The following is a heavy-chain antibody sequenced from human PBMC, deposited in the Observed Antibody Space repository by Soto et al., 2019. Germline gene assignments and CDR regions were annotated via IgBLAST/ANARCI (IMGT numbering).Heavy chain of an antibody. D-gene: IGHD6-6*01. V-gene: IGHV4-31*03. CDR1: GGSISGGRYY. CDR2: TYYSGAT. Sequence: SETLSLTCTVSGGSISGGRYYWIWIRQRPGKGLEWIGYTYYSGATYYNPSLKSRVAISVDTSKDQFTLKVDSVTAADTAVYFCARQGYSSSSNIGYWGQGTLVTVSS. CDR3: ARQGYSSSSNIGY. J-gene: IGHJ4*02.